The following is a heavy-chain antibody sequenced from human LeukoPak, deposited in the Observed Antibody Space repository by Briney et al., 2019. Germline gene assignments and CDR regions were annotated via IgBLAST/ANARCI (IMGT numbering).Heavy chain of an antibody. CDR2: INWNGGST. D-gene: IGHD5-12*01. CDR1: GFTFDDYG. CDR3: ARAPGGYDFYRAAEFDY. Sequence: GGSLRLSCAASGFTFDDYGMSWVRQAPGKGLEWASGINWNGGSTGYADSVKGRFTISRDNAKNSLYLQMNSLRAEDTALYYCARAPGGYDFYRAAEFDYWGQGTLVTVSS. J-gene: IGHJ4*02. V-gene: IGHV3-20*04.